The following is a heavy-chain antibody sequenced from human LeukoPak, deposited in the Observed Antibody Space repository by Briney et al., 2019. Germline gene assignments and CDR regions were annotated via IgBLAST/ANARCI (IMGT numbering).Heavy chain of an antibody. CDR1: GYSFTSYW. CDR3: ARRRYYDSSGYYSYYFDY. V-gene: IGHV5-51*01. Sequence: GESLKISCKGSGYSFTSYWIGWVRQMPGKGLEWMGIIYPGDSDTRYGPSFQGQVTISADKSISTAYLQWSSLKASDTAMYYCARRRYYDSSGYYSYYFDYWGQGTLVTVSS. J-gene: IGHJ4*02. D-gene: IGHD3-22*01. CDR2: IYPGDSDT.